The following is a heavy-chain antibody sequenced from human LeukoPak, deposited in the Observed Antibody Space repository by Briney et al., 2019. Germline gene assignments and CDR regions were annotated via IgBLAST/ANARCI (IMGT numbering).Heavy chain of an antibody. D-gene: IGHD2-21*02. CDR2: IIPIFGTA. CDR1: GGTFSSYA. J-gene: IGHJ6*03. CDR3: ARSIVVVTAINYYYYYMDV. V-gene: IGHV1-69*06. Sequence: SVKVSCKASGGTFSSYAISWVRQAPGQGLGWMGRIIPIFGTANYAQKFQGRVTITADKSTSTAYMELSSLRSEDTAVYYCARSIVVVTAINYYYYYMDVWGKGTTVTISS.